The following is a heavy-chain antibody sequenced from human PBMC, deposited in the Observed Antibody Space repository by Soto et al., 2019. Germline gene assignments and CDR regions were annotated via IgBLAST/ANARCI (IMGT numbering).Heavy chain of an antibody. CDR1: GFTVSSNY. D-gene: IGHD1-26*01. CDR3: GSSFTRGVGASAFDY. Sequence: GGSLRLSCAASGFTVSSNYMSWVRQAPGKGLEWVSVIYSGGYTYYADSVKGRFTISRDNSKNTLYLQMNSLRAEDTAVYYCGSSFTRGVGASAFDYWGQGTLVTVSS. V-gene: IGHV3-66*01. CDR2: IYSGGYT. J-gene: IGHJ4*02.